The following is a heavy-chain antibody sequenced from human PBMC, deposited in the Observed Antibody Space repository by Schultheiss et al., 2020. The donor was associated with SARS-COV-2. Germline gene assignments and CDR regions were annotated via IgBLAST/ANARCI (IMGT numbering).Heavy chain of an antibody. CDR1: GFTFSSYA. Sequence: GGSLRLSCAASGFTFSSYAMSWVRHAPGKGLEWVSAISGSGGSTYYADSVKGRFTISRDNAKNSLYLQMNSLRAEDTAVYYCARDRDSSGHDAFDIWGQGTMVTVSS. V-gene: IGHV3-23*01. CDR2: ISGSGGST. D-gene: IGHD6-19*01. CDR3: ARDRDSSGHDAFDI. J-gene: IGHJ3*02.